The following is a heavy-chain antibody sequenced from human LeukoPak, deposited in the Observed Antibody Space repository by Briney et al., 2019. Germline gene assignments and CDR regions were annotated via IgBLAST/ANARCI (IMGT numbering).Heavy chain of an antibody. J-gene: IGHJ4*02. CDR3: TISREYSYGPF. Sequence: EPGGSLRLSCAASGFNFNSYWMTWVRQAPGKGLEWVANITPDGTGGQYVGSVKGRFTISRDNAKSSLYLQMNSLRAEDTAMYYCTISREYSYGPFWGQGILVTVSS. CDR1: GFNFNSYW. CDR2: ITPDGTGG. D-gene: IGHD5-18*01. V-gene: IGHV3-7*05.